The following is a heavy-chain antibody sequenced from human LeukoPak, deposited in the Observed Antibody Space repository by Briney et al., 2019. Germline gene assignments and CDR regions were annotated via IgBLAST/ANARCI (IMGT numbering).Heavy chain of an antibody. CDR3: AKDLFPNNWNDVPDLDY. Sequence: PGGSLRLSCAASGFTFREYAIAWVRQAPGKGLEWVSSVSAGGGSTYYADSVRGRFTISRDNSKNTVYLQTNNLRAEDTALYYCAKDLFPNNWNDVPDLDYWGQGTLVTVSS. V-gene: IGHV3-23*01. CDR1: GFTFREYA. J-gene: IGHJ4*02. D-gene: IGHD1-1*01. CDR2: VSAGGGST.